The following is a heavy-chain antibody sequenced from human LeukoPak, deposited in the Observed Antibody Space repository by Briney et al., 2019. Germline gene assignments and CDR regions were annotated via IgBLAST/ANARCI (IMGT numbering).Heavy chain of an antibody. CDR2: FSGTSST. Sequence: HPGGSLRLSCAASGFTFSSYAMSWVRQAPGKGLEWVSTFSGTSSTSYADAVKGRVTISRDNSKNTLYLQLNSLRAEDTAVYYCAKLKQWQPQRYFFEYWGQGALVTVAS. J-gene: IGHJ4*02. CDR3: AKLKQWQPQRYFFEY. D-gene: IGHD6-19*01. V-gene: IGHV3-23*01. CDR1: GFTFSSYA.